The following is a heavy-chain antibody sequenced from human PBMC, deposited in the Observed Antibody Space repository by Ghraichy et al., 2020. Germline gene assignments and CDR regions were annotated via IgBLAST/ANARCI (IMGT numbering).Heavy chain of an antibody. CDR3: ARWVVATTRDSRYFDL. V-gene: IGHV4-34*01. CDR1: GGSFSGYY. D-gene: IGHD5-12*01. J-gene: IGHJ2*01. Sequence: SETLSLTCAVYGGSFSGYYWSWIRQPPGKGLEWIGEINHSGSTNYNPSLKSRVTISVDTSKNQFSLKLSSVTAADTAVYYCARWVVATTRDSRYFDLWGRGTLVTVSS. CDR2: INHSGST.